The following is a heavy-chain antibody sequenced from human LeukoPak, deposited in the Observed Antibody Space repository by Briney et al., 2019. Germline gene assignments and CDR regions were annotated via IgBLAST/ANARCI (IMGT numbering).Heavy chain of an antibody. Sequence: PGASLRLSCAASGFTFSNYAMSWVRQAPGKGLEWVSAISGSGGSTYYADSVKGRFTISRDNSKNTLYLQLNSLRAEDTAVYYCARDRIAVAVHPEAFDYWGQGTLVTVSS. CDR2: ISGSGGST. CDR3: ARDRIAVAVHPEAFDY. J-gene: IGHJ4*02. D-gene: IGHD6-19*01. CDR1: GFTFSNYA. V-gene: IGHV3-23*01.